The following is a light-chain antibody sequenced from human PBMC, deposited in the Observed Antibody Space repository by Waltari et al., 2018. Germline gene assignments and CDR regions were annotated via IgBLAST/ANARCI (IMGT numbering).Light chain of an antibody. CDR1: QSVLYRSNYKNY. J-gene: IGKJ2*03. Sequence: ELTQSPDSLPVTLCERATINCKSNQSVLYRSNYKNYLAWFQQKPGQPPKLLIRWASTRESGVPDRFSGSGSDTDFTLTISSLQAEDVAVYYCQQYLTLPYSFGQGTKLEIK. CDR3: QQYLTLPYS. CDR2: WAS. V-gene: IGKV4-1*01.